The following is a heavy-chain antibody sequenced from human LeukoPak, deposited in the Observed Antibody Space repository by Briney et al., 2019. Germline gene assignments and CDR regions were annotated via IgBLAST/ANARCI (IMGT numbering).Heavy chain of an antibody. Sequence: GASLMISCKGSGYIFTSYWISWVRQLPGKGLEWMGRIDPSDSYTNYSPSFQGHVTISADKSISTAYLQWSSLKASDTAMYYCARLGGSWSWGGDYWGQGTLVTVSS. CDR1: GYIFTSYW. J-gene: IGHJ4*02. CDR3: ARLGGSWSWGGDY. D-gene: IGHD6-13*01. CDR2: IDPSDSYT. V-gene: IGHV5-10-1*01.